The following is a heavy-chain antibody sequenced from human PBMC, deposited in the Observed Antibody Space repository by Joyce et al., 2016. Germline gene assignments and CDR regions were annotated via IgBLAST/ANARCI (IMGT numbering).Heavy chain of an antibody. V-gene: IGHV3-15*01. CDR1: GFSFRNAW. CDR2: VKSKSQGGTT. D-gene: IGHD2-2*01. CDR3: VTGLCIGTACHWDDAFDV. Sequence: EVQLVESEGGLVKPGGSLRLSCAASGFSFRNAWVTWVRQAPGKGLEWVGRVKSKSQGGTTDYAAPVKGRFTISRDDSRDTAYLQMNSLKSEDTGVYFCVTGLCIGTACHWDDAFDVWGQGTMVTVSS. J-gene: IGHJ3*01.